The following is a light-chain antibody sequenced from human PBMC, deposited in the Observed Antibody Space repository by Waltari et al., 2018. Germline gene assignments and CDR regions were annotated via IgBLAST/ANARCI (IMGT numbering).Light chain of an antibody. CDR1: SSNIGSNT. J-gene: IGLJ1*01. CDR2: GDN. Sequence: GSSSNIGSNTVNWYQQLPGTAPKLRIYGDNRRPSGVPDRFSGSKSGTSVSLVISGLQSEDEADYYCAVWDGSLNHYVLGAGTKVTVL. CDR3: AVWDGSLNHYV. V-gene: IGLV1-44*01.